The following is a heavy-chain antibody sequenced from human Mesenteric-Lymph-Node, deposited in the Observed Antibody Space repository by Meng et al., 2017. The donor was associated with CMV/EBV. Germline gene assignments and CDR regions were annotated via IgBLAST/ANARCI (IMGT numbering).Heavy chain of an antibody. V-gene: IGHV4-34*01. D-gene: IGHD7-27*01. CDR3: AGGRNWGSSPFDY. CDR2: INHSGNT. CDR1: GGSLSGYD. Sequence: CAGYGGSLSGYDWTWIRQTPGKGLEWIGEINHSGNTKYNPSLKSRVTISVDTSKNQFSLKLSSVTAADTSVYYCAGGRNWGSSPFDYWGQGTLVTVSS. J-gene: IGHJ4*02.